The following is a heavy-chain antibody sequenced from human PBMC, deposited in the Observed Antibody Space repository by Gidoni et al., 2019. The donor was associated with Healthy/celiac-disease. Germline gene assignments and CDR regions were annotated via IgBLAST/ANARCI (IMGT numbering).Heavy chain of an antibody. Sequence: EVQLLESGGGLVQPGGSLRLSCAASGFTFSTYAMSWVRQAPGKGLEWVSAISGSGGSTYYADSVKGRFTISRDNSKNTLYLQMNSLRAEDTAVYYCAKDPSRATGLDYYYYYGMDVWGQGTTVTVSS. CDR2: ISGSGGST. CDR1: GFTFSTYA. CDR3: AKDPSRATGLDYYYYYGMDV. V-gene: IGHV3-23*01. D-gene: IGHD1-26*01. J-gene: IGHJ6*02.